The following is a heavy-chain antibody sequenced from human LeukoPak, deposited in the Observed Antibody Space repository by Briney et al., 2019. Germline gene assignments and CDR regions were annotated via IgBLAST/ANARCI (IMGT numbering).Heavy chain of an antibody. CDR1: GYSINSGYY. Sequence: SETLSLTCTVSGYSINSGYYWVWIRQPPGKGLEWIGSIYRTGSINYNPSLKSRVTISLDTSKNQFSLKLSSVTAADTAVYYCARERWLAAAGTPGDYYYYMDVWGKGTTVTVSS. CDR3: ARERWLAAAGTPGDYYYYMDV. CDR2: IYRTGSI. D-gene: IGHD6-13*01. V-gene: IGHV4-38-2*02. J-gene: IGHJ6*03.